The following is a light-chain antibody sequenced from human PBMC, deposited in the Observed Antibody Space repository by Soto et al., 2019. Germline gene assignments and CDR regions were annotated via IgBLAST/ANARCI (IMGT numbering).Light chain of an antibody. Sequence: QSVLTQPASVSGSPGQSITISCTGTSSDVGSYNLVSWYQQHPGKAPKLMIYEGSKRPSGVSNCFSGSKSGNTASLTISGLQAEDEADYYCCSYAGTIYVFGTGTKVTVL. V-gene: IGLV2-23*01. J-gene: IGLJ1*01. CDR1: SSDVGSYNL. CDR2: EGS. CDR3: CSYAGTIYV.